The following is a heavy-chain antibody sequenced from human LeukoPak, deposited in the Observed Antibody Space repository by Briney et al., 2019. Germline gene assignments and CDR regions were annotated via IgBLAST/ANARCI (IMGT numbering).Heavy chain of an antibody. Sequence: SETLSLTCTVSGGSISGYYWSWIRQPPGKGLEWIGYIYYSGSTNYNPSLKSRVTISVDTSKNQFSLKLSSVTAADTAVYYCARDDHFDYWGQGTLVTVSS. V-gene: IGHV4-59*01. CDR3: ARDDHFDY. J-gene: IGHJ4*02. CDR1: GGSISGYY. CDR2: IYYSGST.